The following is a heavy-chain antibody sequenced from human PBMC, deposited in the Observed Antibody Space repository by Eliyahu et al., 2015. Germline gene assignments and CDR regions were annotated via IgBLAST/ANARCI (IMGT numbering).Heavy chain of an antibody. CDR2: ITPYNGDT. CDR3: TRSALRGSPYFFDN. V-gene: IGHV1-45*02. D-gene: IGHD5-12*01. Sequence: MQLLQSGAEVKKTGSSVKLSCMVSGYTFTYPYLHWVRQAPGQPLEWMGWITPYNGDTNYAQKFRGRVTITRATSLSPIYMELTSLTSEDTAMYYCTRSALRGSPYFFDNWGQGTLVSVSS. CDR1: GYTFTYPY. J-gene: IGHJ4*02.